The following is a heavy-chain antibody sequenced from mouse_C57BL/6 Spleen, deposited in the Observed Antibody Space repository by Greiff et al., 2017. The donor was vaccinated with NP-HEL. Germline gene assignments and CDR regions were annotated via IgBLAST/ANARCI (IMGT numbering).Heavy chain of an antibody. CDR3: ARDYSNYVGYWYFDV. J-gene: IGHJ1*03. CDR1: GFTFSDYG. D-gene: IGHD2-5*01. Sequence: EVKLVESGGGLVKPGGSLKLSCAASGFTFSDYGMHWVRQAPEKGLEWVAYISSGSSTIYYADTVKGRFTISRDNAKNTLFLQMTSLRSEDTAMYYCARDYSNYVGYWYFDVWGTGTTVTVSS. CDR2: ISSGSSTI. V-gene: IGHV5-17*01.